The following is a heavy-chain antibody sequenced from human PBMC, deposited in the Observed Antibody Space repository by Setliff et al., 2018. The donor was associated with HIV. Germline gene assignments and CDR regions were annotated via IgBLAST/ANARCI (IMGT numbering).Heavy chain of an antibody. CDR1: GYTFTSYA. D-gene: IGHD1-26*01. CDR2: INPDSGST. CDR3: ARGTRVGANDAFDI. J-gene: IGHJ3*02. Sequence: ASVKVSCKASGYTFTSYAMHWVRQAPGQGLEWMGWINPDSGSTNYAQKFQGWVTMTRDTSIITAYMELSRLKSDDTAVYYCARGTRVGANDAFDIWGQGTMVTVSS. V-gene: IGHV1-2*04.